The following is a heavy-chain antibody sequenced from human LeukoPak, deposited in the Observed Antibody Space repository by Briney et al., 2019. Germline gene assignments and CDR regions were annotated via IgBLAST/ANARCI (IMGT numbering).Heavy chain of an antibody. CDR1: GFTFSGSV. V-gene: IGHV3-73*01. CDR2: IRSKANSYAT. CDR3: WGSGYIQGGPIFDY. Sequence: GGSLKLSCATSGFTFSGSVMQWVRQASGKGLEWVGRIRSKANSYATAYGASIKGRFTISRDDLKNTAYLQVNSLKTEDTAVYYCWGSGYIQGGPIFDYWGQGTLVTVSS. J-gene: IGHJ4*02. D-gene: IGHD3-22*01.